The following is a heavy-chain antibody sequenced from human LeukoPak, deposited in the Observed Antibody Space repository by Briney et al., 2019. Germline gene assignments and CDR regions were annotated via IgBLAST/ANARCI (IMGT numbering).Heavy chain of an antibody. CDR3: ASLDYGSGSSFDY. Sequence: SETLSLTCTVSGGSISSYYWSWIRQPPGKGLEWIGYIYYSGSTNYNPSLKSRVTISVDTSKNQFSLKLSSVTAADTAVYFCASLDYGSGSSFDYWGQGTLVTVSS. V-gene: IGHV4-59*08. D-gene: IGHD3-10*01. J-gene: IGHJ4*02. CDR2: IYYSGST. CDR1: GGSISSYY.